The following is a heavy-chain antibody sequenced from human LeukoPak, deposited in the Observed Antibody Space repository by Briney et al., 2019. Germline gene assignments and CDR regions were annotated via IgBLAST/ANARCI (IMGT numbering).Heavy chain of an antibody. J-gene: IGHJ6*02. D-gene: IGHD3-10*01. CDR1: GFTFSNYA. CDR2: ISNTGSDT. V-gene: IGHV3-23*01. CDR3: AKVPYSDYGSGRPPFMDV. Sequence: GSLRLSCAASGFTFSNYAMSWVRQAPGKGLEWVSTISNTGSDTYYADSVKGRLTISRDNSENTLYLQMNNLRAEDTAIHYCAKVPYSDYGSGRPPFMDVWGQGTTVAVSS.